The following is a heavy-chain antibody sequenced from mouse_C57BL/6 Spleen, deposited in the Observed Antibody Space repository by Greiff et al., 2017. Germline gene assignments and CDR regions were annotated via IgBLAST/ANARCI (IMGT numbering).Heavy chain of an antibody. J-gene: IGHJ2*01. CDR2: INPNNGGT. CDR1: GYTFTDYY. V-gene: IGHV1-26*01. D-gene: IGHD4-1*01. CDR3: ARRGTGTVGFDY. Sequence: VQLQQSGPELVKPGASVKISCKASGYTFTDYYMNWVKQSHGKSLEWIGDINPNNGGTSYNQKFKGKATLTVDKSSSTAYMELRSLTSEDSAVYYCARRGTGTVGFDYWGQGTTLTVSS.